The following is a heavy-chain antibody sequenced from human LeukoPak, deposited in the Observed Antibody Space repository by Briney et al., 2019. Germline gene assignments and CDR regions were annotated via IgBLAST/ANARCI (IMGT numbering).Heavy chain of an antibody. J-gene: IGHJ5*02. V-gene: IGHV4-59*12. Sequence: SETLSLTCTVSGGSISSYYWSWIRQPPGKGLEWIGYIYYSGSTNYNPSLKSRVTISVDTSKNQFSLKLSSVTAADTAVYYCAKKGIAARRRWFDPWGQGTLVTVSS. D-gene: IGHD6-6*01. CDR3: AKKGIAARRRWFDP. CDR2: IYYSGST. CDR1: GGSISSYY.